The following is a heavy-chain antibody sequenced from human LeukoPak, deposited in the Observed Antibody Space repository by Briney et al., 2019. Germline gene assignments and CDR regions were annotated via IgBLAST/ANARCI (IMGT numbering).Heavy chain of an antibody. D-gene: IGHD3-22*01. CDR3: ARGLGSSGYYGV. Sequence: ASVNVSCKASVYAFTNYYIHWVRQAPGQGLEWGGIINPNVSSTSSAQKFQGRVTMTRDTSTTTVYMELSSLISEDTDVYYCARGLGSSGYYGVWGQGTLVTVSS. CDR2: INPNVSST. CDR1: VYAFTNYY. V-gene: IGHV1-46*01. J-gene: IGHJ4*02.